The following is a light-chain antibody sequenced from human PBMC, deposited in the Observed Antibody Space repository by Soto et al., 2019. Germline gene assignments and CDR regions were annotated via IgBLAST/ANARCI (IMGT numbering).Light chain of an antibody. Sequence: EIVVTQSPATRSLSPGERATLSCRASQSVSSYLAWYQQKPGQAPRLLLYDASNRATGIPARFSGSGSGTDFTLTISSLEPEDFAVYYCQQRSNWPPIITFGQGTRLEI. J-gene: IGKJ5*01. CDR2: DAS. V-gene: IGKV3-11*01. CDR1: QSVSSY. CDR3: QQRSNWPPIIT.